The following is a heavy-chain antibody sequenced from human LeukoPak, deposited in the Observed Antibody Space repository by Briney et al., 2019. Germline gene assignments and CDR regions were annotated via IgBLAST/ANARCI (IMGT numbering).Heavy chain of an antibody. Sequence: ASVKVSCKASGGTFSSYAISWVRQAPGQGLEWMGGIIPIFGTANYAQKFQGRVTITADESTSTAYMELSSLRSEDTAVYYCARDDNQGYCSGGSCYFSLSRYGMDVWGKGTTVTVSS. D-gene: IGHD2-15*01. V-gene: IGHV1-69*13. J-gene: IGHJ6*04. CDR2: IIPIFGTA. CDR3: ARDDNQGYCSGGSCYFSLSRYGMDV. CDR1: GGTFSSYA.